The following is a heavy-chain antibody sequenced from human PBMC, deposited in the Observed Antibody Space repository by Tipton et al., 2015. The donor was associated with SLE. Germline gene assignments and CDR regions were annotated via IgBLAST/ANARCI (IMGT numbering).Heavy chain of an antibody. CDR1: GGSISSGGYS. J-gene: IGHJ6*03. D-gene: IGHD2-2*01. CDR2: IYHSGST. CDR3: ARGRSTSLPMDV. V-gene: IGHV4-30-2*01. Sequence: LRLSCAVSGGSISSGGYSWSWIRQPPGKGLEWIGYIYHSGSTYYNPSLKSRVTISVDRSKNQFSLKLSSVTAADTAVYYCARGRSTSLPMDVWGKGTTVTVSS.